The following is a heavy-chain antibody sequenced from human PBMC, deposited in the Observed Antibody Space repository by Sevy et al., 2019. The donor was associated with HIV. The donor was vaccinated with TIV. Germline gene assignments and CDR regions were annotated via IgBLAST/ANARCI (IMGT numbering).Heavy chain of an antibody. D-gene: IGHD3-22*01. CDR3: ATEKTKYYYDSSGSMTGGY. Sequence: ASVKVFCKVSGYTLTELSMHWVRQAPGKGLEWMGGFDPEDGETIYAQKFQGRVTMTEDTSTDTDYMELSSLRSEDTAEYYCATEKTKYYYDSSGSMTGGYWGQGTLVTVSS. V-gene: IGHV1-24*01. CDR2: FDPEDGET. CDR1: GYTLTELS. J-gene: IGHJ4*02.